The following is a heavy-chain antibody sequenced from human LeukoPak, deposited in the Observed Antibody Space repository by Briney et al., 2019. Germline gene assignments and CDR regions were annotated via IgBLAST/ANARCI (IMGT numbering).Heavy chain of an antibody. D-gene: IGHD5-12*01. CDR1: GFTFSSYW. V-gene: IGHV3-7*01. CDR3: ARNNSGYDVSIDY. CDR2: IKQDGSEK. Sequence: GGSLRLSCAASGFTFSSYWMSWVRQAPGKGLEWVANIKQDGSEKYYVDSVKGRFTISRDNAKNSLYLQMNSLRAEDTAVYYCARNNSGYDVSIDYWGQGTLVTVSS. J-gene: IGHJ4*02.